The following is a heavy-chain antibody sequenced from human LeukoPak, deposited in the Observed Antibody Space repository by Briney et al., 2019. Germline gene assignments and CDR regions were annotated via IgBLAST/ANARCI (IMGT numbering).Heavy chain of an antibody. J-gene: IGHJ4*02. CDR2: FDPEDGET. D-gene: IGHD2-15*01. CDR1: GYTLTELS. Sequence: ASVKVSCKVSGYTLTELSMHWVRQAPGKGLEWMGGFDPEDGETIYAQKFQGRVTMTEDTSTDTAYMELSSLRSEDTAVYYCATEXXLGYCRGGSCRPLGIXYXXQGXXXTVS. V-gene: IGHV1-24*01. CDR3: ATEXXLGYCRGGSCRPLGIXY.